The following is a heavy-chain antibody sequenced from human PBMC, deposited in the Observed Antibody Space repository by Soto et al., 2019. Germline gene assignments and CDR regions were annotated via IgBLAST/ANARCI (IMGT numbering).Heavy chain of an antibody. Sequence: EVQLLESGGGLVQPGGSLRLSCAASGFTFSNYAMSWVRQAPGNGLEWVSVISNNGGSTYYADSVKGRFTISRDNSKNTLYLQMNRLRAEDTAVYYCAKDESAGYYYFDYWGQGTLVTVSS. CDR2: ISNNGGST. J-gene: IGHJ4*02. CDR3: AKDESAGYYYFDY. CDR1: GFTFSNYA. D-gene: IGHD3-9*01. V-gene: IGHV3-23*01.